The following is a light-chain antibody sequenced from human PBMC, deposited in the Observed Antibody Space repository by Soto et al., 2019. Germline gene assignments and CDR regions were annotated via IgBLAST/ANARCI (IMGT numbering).Light chain of an antibody. CDR3: VCYV. Sequence: QSALIHPPSVSGSPGQSVTISCTGTGGDVGGYDYVXWYQQHPGTVPKPMTXNVNTEPSGVXXRFSGXESXNXASXTISGLQAEDEAEWRHVCYVFGTGTXVXVL. J-gene: IGLJ1*01. CDR1: GGDVGGYDY. CDR2: NVN. V-gene: IGLV2-11*01.